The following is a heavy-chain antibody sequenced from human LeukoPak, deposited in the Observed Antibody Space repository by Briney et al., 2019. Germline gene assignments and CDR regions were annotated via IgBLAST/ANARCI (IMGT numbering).Heavy chain of an antibody. D-gene: IGHD2-21*01. CDR1: GGSLSSGGYY. Sequence: PSETLSLTCTVSGGSLSSGGYYWSWIRQPPGTGLEWIGYIYHSGSTYYNPSLKSRVTISVDRSKNQFSLKLSSVTAADTAVYYCARETSAYCGGDCYSGDAFDIWGQGTMVTVSS. V-gene: IGHV4-30-2*01. J-gene: IGHJ3*02. CDR3: ARETSAYCGGDCYSGDAFDI. CDR2: IYHSGST.